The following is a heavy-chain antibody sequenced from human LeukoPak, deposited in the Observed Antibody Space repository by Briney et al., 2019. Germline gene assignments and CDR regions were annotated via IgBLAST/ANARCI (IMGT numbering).Heavy chain of an antibody. V-gene: IGHV4-59*01. CDR2: IYNGGST. D-gene: IGHD5-24*01. Sequence: PSETLSLTCTVSGVSISSNYWSWIRQPPGKGLEWIGYIYNGGSTNYNPSLKSRVTISVDTSKNQFSLKLTSVTAADTAVYYCATLRDGYEFDYWGQGTLVTASS. CDR3: ATLRDGYEFDY. J-gene: IGHJ4*02. CDR1: GVSISSNY.